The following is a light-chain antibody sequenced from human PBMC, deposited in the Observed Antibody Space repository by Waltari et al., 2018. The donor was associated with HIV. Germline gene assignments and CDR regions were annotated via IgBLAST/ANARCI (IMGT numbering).Light chain of an antibody. V-gene: IGLV7-43*01. CDR1: TGAVTSSSY. J-gene: IGLJ3*02. Sequence: VVTQEPSLTVSPGGTVTLTCTSSTGAVTSSSYASWFQQRPGQAPRTLIYSADKRHSWTPDHFSGSLLGAKAALTLFGAQPEDEADYFCLLYYGGRQPTWVFGGGTKLTV. CDR2: SAD. CDR3: LLYYGGRQPTWV.